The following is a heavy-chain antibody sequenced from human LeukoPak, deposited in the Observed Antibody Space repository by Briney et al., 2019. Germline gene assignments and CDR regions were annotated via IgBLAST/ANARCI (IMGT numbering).Heavy chain of an antibody. V-gene: IGHV3-23*01. D-gene: IGHD1-26*01. CDR2: ISGNASTT. J-gene: IGHJ5*02. CDR3: ARSRIVGATNWFDP. CDR1: GFIFSNYG. Sequence: GGSLRLSCAASGFIFSNYGMSWVRQGPGKGQEWVSAISGNASTTYYADSVKGRFTIFRDNFKNMLYLQMNSLRAEDTALYYCARSRIVGATNWFDPWGQGTLVTVSS.